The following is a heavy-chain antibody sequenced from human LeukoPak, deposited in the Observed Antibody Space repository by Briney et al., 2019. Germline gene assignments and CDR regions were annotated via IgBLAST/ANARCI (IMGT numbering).Heavy chain of an antibody. D-gene: IGHD3-22*01. Sequence: GESLKISCKGSGYSFTNYWIGWVRQMPGKGLECMGIIYPGDSDTRYSPSFQGQVTISADKSISTAYLQWSSLKASDTAMYYCARPRDSSGYSVFDYWGQGTLVTVSS. V-gene: IGHV5-51*01. CDR1: GYSFTNYW. CDR3: ARPRDSSGYSVFDY. CDR2: IYPGDSDT. J-gene: IGHJ4*02.